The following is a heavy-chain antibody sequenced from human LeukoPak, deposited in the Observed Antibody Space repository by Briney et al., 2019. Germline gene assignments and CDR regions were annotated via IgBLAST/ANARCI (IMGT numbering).Heavy chain of an antibody. CDR3: ARLDCSGGSCFRYYFDY. CDR2: IYYSGST. V-gene: IGHV4-61*01. J-gene: IGHJ4*02. D-gene: IGHD2-15*01. Sequence: SETLSLTCTVSGGSVSSGSYYWSWIRQPPGKGLERIGYIYYSGSTNYNPSLKSRVTISVDTSKNQFSLKLSSVTAADTAVYYCARLDCSGGSCFRYYFDYWGQGTLVTVSS. CDR1: GGSVSSGSYY.